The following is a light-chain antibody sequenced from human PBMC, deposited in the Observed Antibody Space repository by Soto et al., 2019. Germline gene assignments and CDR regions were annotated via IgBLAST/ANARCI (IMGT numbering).Light chain of an antibody. CDR2: KAS. CDR3: QQYNSYWK. Sequence: DIHMTQSPSTLSASVWYRVTITSLASQSISSWLAWYQQKPGKAPNLLIYKASSLEGGVPSRFSGSGSGTEFNPTTSSLQPDDFPNSYCQQYNSYWKFGKGSXVELK. V-gene: IGKV1-5*03. J-gene: IGKJ1*01. CDR1: QSISSW.